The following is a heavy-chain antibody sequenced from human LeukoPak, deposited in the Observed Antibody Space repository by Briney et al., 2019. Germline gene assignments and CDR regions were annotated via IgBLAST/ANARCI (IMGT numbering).Heavy chain of an antibody. V-gene: IGHV4-59*11. CDR2: MNYSGST. CDR3: ARDTYDYYFDP. CDR1: GDSINSHH. J-gene: IGHJ5*02. Sequence: PSETLSLTCTVSGDSINSHHWNWIRQPPGKGLEWIGYMNYSGSTKYNPSLKSRVAISIDTSKNQFSLKLSSVTAADTAVYYCARDTYDYYFDPWGQGTLVAVSS. D-gene: IGHD5-12*01.